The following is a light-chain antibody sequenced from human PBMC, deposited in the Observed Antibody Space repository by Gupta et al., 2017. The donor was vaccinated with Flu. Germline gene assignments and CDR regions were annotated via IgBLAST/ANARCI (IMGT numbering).Light chain of an antibody. J-gene: IGKJ1*01. CDR3: QQSYMTLRT. V-gene: IGKV1-39*01. CDR1: ERVGNY. Sequence: PPSLSASVGDSVTISCRASERVGNYVKWYQQKRGKAPHLLSDGASSLKSGVQSRCSGRGSGTECTLTIRGLQPEDVATYYCQQSYMTLRTFGPGTEVELK. CDR2: GAS.